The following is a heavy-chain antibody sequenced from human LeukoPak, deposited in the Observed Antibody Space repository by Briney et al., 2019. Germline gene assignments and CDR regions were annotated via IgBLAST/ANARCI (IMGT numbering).Heavy chain of an antibody. CDR1: GFTFSSYS. CDR3: ARGTGTTSYFDY. J-gene: IGHJ4*02. CDR2: ISSSSSYI. V-gene: IGHV3-21*01. Sequence: PGGSLRLSCAASGFTFSSYSMNWVRQAPGKGLEWVSSISSSSSYIYYADSVKGRFTISRDNAKNSLYLQTNSLRAEDTAVYYCARGTGTTSYFDYWGQGTLVTVSS. D-gene: IGHD1-1*01.